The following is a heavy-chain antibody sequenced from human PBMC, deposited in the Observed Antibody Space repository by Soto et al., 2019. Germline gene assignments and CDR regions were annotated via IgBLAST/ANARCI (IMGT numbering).Heavy chain of an antibody. CDR1: GYTFADFS. Sequence: QVQLVQSGAEVKKPGASVKVSCKASGYTFADFSFSWVRQAPGQGLEWMGRISVYNGYTKYAQNLQGRVTMTTDTSTSTAYMALRRLRSDDTAVYYCARMEVKYGYDYLGYWGQGTLVTVSS. CDR3: ARMEVKYGYDYLGY. D-gene: IGHD5-18*01. J-gene: IGHJ4*02. V-gene: IGHV1-18*01. CDR2: ISVYNGYT.